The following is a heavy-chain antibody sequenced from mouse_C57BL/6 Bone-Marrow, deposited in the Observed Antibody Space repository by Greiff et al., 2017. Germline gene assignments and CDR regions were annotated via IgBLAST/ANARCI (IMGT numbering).Heavy chain of an antibody. Sequence: EVQLQQSGPELVKPGASVKISCKASGYTFTDYYMNWVKQSHGKSLEWIGDINPNNGGTSYNQKFKGKATLTVDKSSSTAYMELRSLTSEDSAVYYCAREITTVVARYAMDYWGQGTSVTVSS. CDR1: GYTFTDYY. CDR2: INPNNGGT. J-gene: IGHJ4*01. D-gene: IGHD1-1*01. CDR3: AREITTVVARYAMDY. V-gene: IGHV1-26*01.